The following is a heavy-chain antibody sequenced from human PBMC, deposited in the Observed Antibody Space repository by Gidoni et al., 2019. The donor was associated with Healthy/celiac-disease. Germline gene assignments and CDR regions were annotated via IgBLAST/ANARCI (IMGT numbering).Heavy chain of an antibody. J-gene: IGHJ4*02. CDR2: INHSGST. D-gene: IGHD5-18*01. CDR1: GGSFSGYY. V-gene: IGHV4-34*01. Sequence: PSETLSLTCAVYGGSFSGYYRSWIRQPPGKGLEWIGEINHSGSTNYNPSLKSRVTISVDTSKNQFSLKLSSVTAADTAVYYCARGKGYSYGPRHYYFDYWGQGTLVTVSS. CDR3: ARGKGYSYGPRHYYFDY.